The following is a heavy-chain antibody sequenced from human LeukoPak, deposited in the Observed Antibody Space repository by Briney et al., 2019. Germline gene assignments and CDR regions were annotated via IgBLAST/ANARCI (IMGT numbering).Heavy chain of an antibody. D-gene: IGHD2-15*01. Sequence: ASVKVSCKASGYTFTSYGISWVRQAPGQGLEWMGWISAYNGNTNFAQKLQGRITMTTDTSTSTAYMELRSLRSDDTAVYYCVRSGYCYGGTCHSGAFDVWGQGTVVTVSS. CDR3: VRSGYCYGGTCHSGAFDV. J-gene: IGHJ3*01. CDR1: GYTFTSYG. CDR2: ISAYNGNT. V-gene: IGHV1-18*01.